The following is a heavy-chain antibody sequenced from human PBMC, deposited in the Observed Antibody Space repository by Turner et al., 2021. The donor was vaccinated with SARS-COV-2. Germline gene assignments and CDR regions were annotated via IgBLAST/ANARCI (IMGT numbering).Heavy chain of an antibody. CDR3: ARDKGEGSSGWLIPSGSYYFDY. Sequence: QVQLVESGGGVVQPGRSLRLSCAASGFTFSSYGMHWVRQAPGKGLEWVAFIWYDGSNKYYADSVKGRFTISRDNYKNTLYLQMNSLRAEETAVYYCARDKGEGSSGWLIPSGSYYFDYWGQGTLVTVSS. V-gene: IGHV3-33*01. CDR2: IWYDGSNK. CDR1: GFTFSSYG. J-gene: IGHJ4*02. D-gene: IGHD6-19*01.